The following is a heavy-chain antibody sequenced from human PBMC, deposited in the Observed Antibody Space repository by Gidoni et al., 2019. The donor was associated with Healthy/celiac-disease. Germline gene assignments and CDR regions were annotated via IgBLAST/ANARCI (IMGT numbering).Heavy chain of an antibody. J-gene: IGHJ4*02. D-gene: IGHD5-18*01. CDR2: ISSSSSYI. CDR3: ARLTTNRGYSSPIDY. CDR1: GFTFSSYS. Sequence: EVQLVESGGGLVKPGGSLRLSCAASGFTFSSYSMNWVRQAPGKGLEWVSSISSSSSYIYYADSVKGRFTISRDNAKNSLYLQMNSLRAEDTAVYYCARLTTNRGYSSPIDYWGQGTLVTVSS. V-gene: IGHV3-21*01.